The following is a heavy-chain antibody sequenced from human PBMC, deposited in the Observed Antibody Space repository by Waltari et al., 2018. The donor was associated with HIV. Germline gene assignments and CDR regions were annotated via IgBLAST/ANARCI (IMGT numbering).Heavy chain of an antibody. J-gene: IGHJ6*02. CDR3: ATGGGTTSIQLYDLDV. V-gene: IGHV1-24*01. CDR2: FDPEDDET. Sequence: QVQLIQSGAEVKKPGASVKVSCKVFGYPLTEFSMHWVRQAPGKGLEWMGGFDPEDDETIYAQKFQGRVTMTEDTSTDSAYMELSSLTSEDTAVYYCATGGGTTSIQLYDLDVWGQGTTVTVSS. D-gene: IGHD1-26*01. CDR1: GYPLTEFS.